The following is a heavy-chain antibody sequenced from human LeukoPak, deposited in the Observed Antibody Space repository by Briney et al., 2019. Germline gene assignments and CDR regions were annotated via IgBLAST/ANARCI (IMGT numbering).Heavy chain of an antibody. J-gene: IGHJ6*02. Sequence: GGSLRLSCAASGFTFGSFAMNWVRQAPGKGLEWISGISGSGGSRNYADSVTGRFIVSRDNSKNTLYLQMNSLKAEDTAVYYCARDLARVVVPAAIRSDYYYYGMDVWGQGTTVTVSS. D-gene: IGHD2-2*02. CDR1: GFTFGSFA. V-gene: IGHV3-23*01. CDR2: ISGSGGSR. CDR3: ARDLARVVVPAAIRSDYYYYGMDV.